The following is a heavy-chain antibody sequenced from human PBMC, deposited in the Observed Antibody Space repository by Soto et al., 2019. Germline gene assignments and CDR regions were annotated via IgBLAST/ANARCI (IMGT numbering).Heavy chain of an antibody. CDR2: IYYSGST. CDR1: GGSISSGGYY. V-gene: IGHV4-31*03. Sequence: PSETLSLTCTVSGGSISSGGYYWSWIRQHPGKGLEWIGYIYYSGSTYYNPSLKSRVTISVDTSKNQFSLKLSSVTAADTAVYYCARESRGHYDFWSGYPSNWFDPWGKGTLVTVSS. D-gene: IGHD3-3*01. J-gene: IGHJ5*02. CDR3: ARESRGHYDFWSGYPSNWFDP.